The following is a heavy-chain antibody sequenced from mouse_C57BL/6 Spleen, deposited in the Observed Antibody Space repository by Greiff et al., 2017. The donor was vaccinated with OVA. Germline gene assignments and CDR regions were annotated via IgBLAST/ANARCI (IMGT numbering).Heavy chain of an antibody. D-gene: IGHD2-2*01. Sequence: EVQLQQSGAELVKPGASVKLSCTASGFTINDYYMHWVKQRTEQGLEWIGRIDPADGDTKYAPKFQGKATITADTSSNTAYLQLSSLTSEDTAVYYCARGYPGGYFDVWGTGTTVTVSS. V-gene: IGHV14-2*01. CDR1: GFTINDYY. J-gene: IGHJ1*03. CDR2: IDPADGDT. CDR3: ARGYPGGYFDV.